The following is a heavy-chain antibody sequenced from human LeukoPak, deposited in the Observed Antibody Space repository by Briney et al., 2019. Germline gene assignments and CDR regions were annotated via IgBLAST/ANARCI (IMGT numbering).Heavy chain of an antibody. CDR3: ARIPVAGNKDY. CDR1: GYTFTSYY. D-gene: IGHD6-19*01. Sequence: ASVKVSCKASGYTFTSYYMHWVRQAPGQGLEWMGIINPSGGNTSYAQKFQGRVTMTRDTSTSTVYMELSSLRSEDTAVYYCARIPVAGNKDYWGQGTLVTVSS. CDR2: INPSGGNT. V-gene: IGHV1-46*01. J-gene: IGHJ4*02.